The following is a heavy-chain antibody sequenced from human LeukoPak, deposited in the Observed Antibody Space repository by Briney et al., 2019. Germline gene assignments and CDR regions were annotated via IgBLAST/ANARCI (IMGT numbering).Heavy chain of an antibody. V-gene: IGHV3-30*18. CDR2: ISYDESNK. J-gene: IGHJ4*02. CDR3: AKDRRSGYSYGYFDY. D-gene: IGHD5-18*01. Sequence: GGSLRLSCAASGFTFSSYGMHWVRQAPGKGLEWVAVISYDESNKYYADSVKGRFTISRDNSKNTLYLQMNSLRAEDTAVYYCAKDRRSGYSYGYFDYWGQGTLVTVSS. CDR1: GFTFSSYG.